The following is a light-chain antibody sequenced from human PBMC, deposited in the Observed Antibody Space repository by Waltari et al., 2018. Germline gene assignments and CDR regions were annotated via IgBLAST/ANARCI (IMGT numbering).Light chain of an antibody. CDR1: SSDVGGYNY. CDR2: DFT. J-gene: IGLJ2*01. CDR3: ASYPSTSIHVL. V-gene: IGLV2-14*01. Sequence: QSALTQPASVSGSPGQSITISCTGTSSDVGGYNYVSWYQQPPGKAPQLLIFDFTQRPSGVSDRFSGSKSGNTASLTISGLQAEDEADYYCASYPSTSIHVLFGGGTKLTVL.